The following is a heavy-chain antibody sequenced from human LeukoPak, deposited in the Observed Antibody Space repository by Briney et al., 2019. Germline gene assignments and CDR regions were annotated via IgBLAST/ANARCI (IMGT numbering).Heavy chain of an antibody. CDR2: ISSSSSYI. CDR1: GFTFSSYS. V-gene: IGHV3-21*01. Sequence: GGSLRLSCAASGFTFSSYSMNWVRQAPGKGLEWVSSISSSSSYIYYADSVKGRFTISRDNAKNSLYLQMNSLRAEDTAVYYCARDYESGDFAYYGMDVWGQGTTVTVSS. D-gene: IGHD3-10*01. CDR3: ARDYESGDFAYYGMDV. J-gene: IGHJ6*02.